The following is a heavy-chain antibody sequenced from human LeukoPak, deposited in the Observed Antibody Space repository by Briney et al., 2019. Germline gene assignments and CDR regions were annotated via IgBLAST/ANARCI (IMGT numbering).Heavy chain of an antibody. V-gene: IGHV4-59*01. Sequence: SETLSLTCTVSGGSISSYYWSWIRQPPGKGLEWIGYIYDSGSTNYNPSLKSRVSISVDTSKKQFSLKLSSVTAADTAVYYCARVNRYCSSISCYKFDYWGQXXLVXVSS. D-gene: IGHD2-2*02. CDR1: GGSISSYY. CDR3: ARVNRYCSSISCYKFDY. CDR2: IYDSGST. J-gene: IGHJ4*02.